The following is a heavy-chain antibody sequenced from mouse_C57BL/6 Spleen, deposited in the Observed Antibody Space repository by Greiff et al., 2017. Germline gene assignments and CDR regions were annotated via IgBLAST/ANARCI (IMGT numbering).Heavy chain of an antibody. CDR1: GFTFRDYG. V-gene: IGHV5-17*01. Sequence: EVTVVESGGGLVKPGGSLKLSCAASGFTFRDYGMHWVRQAPETGLEWVAYISSGSSTIYYADTVKGRFTISRDNAKNTLFLQMTSLRAEDTAMYYCARENYAMDDWGQGTSVTVSS. J-gene: IGHJ4*01. CDR2: ISSGSSTI. CDR3: ARENYAMDD.